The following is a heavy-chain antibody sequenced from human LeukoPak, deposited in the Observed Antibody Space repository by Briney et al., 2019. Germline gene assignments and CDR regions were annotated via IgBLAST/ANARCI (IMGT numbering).Heavy chain of an antibody. D-gene: IGHD3-22*01. Sequence: PGGSLRLSCAASGFTFSSYGMHWVRQAPGKGLEWVAVISYDGSNKYYADSVKGRFTISRDNSKNTLYLQMNSLRAEDTAVYYCARAGSSGYYLTFDYWGQGTLVTVSS. CDR1: GFTFSSYG. J-gene: IGHJ4*02. CDR2: ISYDGSNK. V-gene: IGHV3-30*03. CDR3: ARAGSSGYYLTFDY.